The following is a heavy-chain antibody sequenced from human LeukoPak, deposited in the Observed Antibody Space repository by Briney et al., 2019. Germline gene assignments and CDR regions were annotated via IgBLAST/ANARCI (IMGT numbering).Heavy chain of an antibody. CDR3: AKEGRGRQQLVPGPFDY. D-gene: IGHD6-13*01. J-gene: IGHJ4*02. CDR2: ISYDGSNK. Sequence: GGSLRLSCAASGFTFSSYGMHWVRQAPGKGLEWVAVISYDGSNKYYADSVKGRFTISRDNSKNTLYLQMNSLRAEDTAVYYCAKEGRGRQQLVPGPFDYWGQGTLVTVSP. V-gene: IGHV3-30*18. CDR1: GFTFSSYG.